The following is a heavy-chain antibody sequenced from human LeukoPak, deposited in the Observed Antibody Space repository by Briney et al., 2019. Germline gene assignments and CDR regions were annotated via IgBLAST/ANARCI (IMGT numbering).Heavy chain of an antibody. CDR3: AKDHYYDSSGYYYDAPPGC. V-gene: IGHV3-23*01. Sequence: PGGSLRLSCAASGFTFSSYAMSWVRQAPGKGLEWVSAISGSGGSTYYADSVKGRFTISRDNSKNTLYLQMNSLRAEDTAVYYCAKDHYYDSSGYYYDAPPGCWGQGTLVTVSS. D-gene: IGHD3-22*01. CDR1: GFTFSSYA. J-gene: IGHJ4*02. CDR2: ISGSGGST.